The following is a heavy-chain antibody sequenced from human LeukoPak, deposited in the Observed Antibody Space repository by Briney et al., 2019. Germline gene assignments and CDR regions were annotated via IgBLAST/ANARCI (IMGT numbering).Heavy chain of an antibody. J-gene: IGHJ4*02. CDR2: INQDGSQK. CDR3: ARDWFDGDYDRFDY. CDR1: GFTFSSYW. Sequence: GGSLRLSCAVSGFTFSSYWMSWFRQAPGKGLEWVANINQDGSQKFSVDSVKGRFTISRDNAKNSLSLQMNSLRVEDTAVYYCARDWFDGDYDRFDYWGQGTLVTVSS. V-gene: IGHV3-7*03. D-gene: IGHD4-17*01.